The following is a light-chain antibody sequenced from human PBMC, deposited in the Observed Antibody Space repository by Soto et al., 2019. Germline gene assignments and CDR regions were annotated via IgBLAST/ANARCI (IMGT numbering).Light chain of an antibody. CDR2: AVG. Sequence: QSVLTQPASVSGSPGQSITISCTGTSSDVGSYNHVAWYQQFPGKSPKLMIYAVGDRPPGVSDRFSGSKSGITASLTISGLQTEDEADYYCISYTDRQSYPFGTGTKVTVL. V-gene: IGLV2-14*03. CDR3: ISYTDRQSYP. J-gene: IGLJ1*01. CDR1: SSDVGSYNH.